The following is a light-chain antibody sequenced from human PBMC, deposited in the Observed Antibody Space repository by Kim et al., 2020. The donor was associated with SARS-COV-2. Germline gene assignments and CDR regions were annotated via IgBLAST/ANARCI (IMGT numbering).Light chain of an antibody. CDR1: SGHSSYA. V-gene: IGLV4-69*01. Sequence: QPVLTQSPSASASLGASVKLTCTLSSGHSSYAIAWHQQQPEKGPRYLMKLNSDGSHSKGDGIPDRFSGSSSGAERYLTISSRQSEDEADFYCQTWGTGVFGEGTKLTVL. CDR3: QTWGTGV. J-gene: IGLJ3*02. CDR2: LNSDGSH.